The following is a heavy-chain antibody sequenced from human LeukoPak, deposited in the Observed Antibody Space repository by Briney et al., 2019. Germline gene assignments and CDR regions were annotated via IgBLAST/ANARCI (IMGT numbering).Heavy chain of an antibody. CDR3: ARAQYSYGHYYFDY. J-gene: IGHJ4*02. CDR1: GFTFSSYW. V-gene: IGHV3-74*01. Sequence: QPGGSLRLSCAASGFTFSSYWMHWVRHAPGKGLVWVSRINSGGSSTSYADSVKGRFTISRDNAKNTLYLQMNSLRAEDTAVYYCARAQYSYGHYYFDYWGQGTLVTVSS. CDR2: INSGGSST. D-gene: IGHD5-18*01.